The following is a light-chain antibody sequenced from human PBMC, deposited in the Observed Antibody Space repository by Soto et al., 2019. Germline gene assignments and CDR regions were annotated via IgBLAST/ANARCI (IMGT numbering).Light chain of an antibody. CDR2: GAS. J-gene: IGKJ1*01. Sequence: EIVMTQSPATLSVSPGERAPLPCRAIKSFSSTLAWYQQKPGQAPRLLIYGASTRATGIPARFSGSGSGTEFTLTISSLQSEDFAVYYCQQYNNWPRTFGQGTKVEIK. CDR3: QQYNNWPRT. V-gene: IGKV3-15*01. CDR1: KSFSST.